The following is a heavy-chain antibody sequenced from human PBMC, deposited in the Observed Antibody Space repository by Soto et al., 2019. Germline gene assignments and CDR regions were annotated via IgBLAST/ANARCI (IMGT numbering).Heavy chain of an antibody. CDR1: GSSITCGGYS. D-gene: IGHD3-16*01. V-gene: IGHV4-30-2*01. CDR3: ARGRSLYDYVWGSYLTDY. Sequence: PSETLSLTCPVSGSSITCGGYSWSWIRQTPGKGLEWIGYINHLETTFYNPSFESRLTLSIDRAKNQFSLKLHSMSAADTAVYYCARGRSLYDYVWGSYLTDYWGQGTLVTVSS. CDR2: INHLETT. J-gene: IGHJ4*02.